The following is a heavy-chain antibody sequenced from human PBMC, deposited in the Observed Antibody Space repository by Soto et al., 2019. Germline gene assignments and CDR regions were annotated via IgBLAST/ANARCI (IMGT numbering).Heavy chain of an antibody. CDR1: GFTFSSYG. D-gene: IGHD3-10*01. J-gene: IGHJ4*02. V-gene: IGHV3-33*01. CDR3: ARNRGVITYYFGY. CDR2: IWYDGSNK. Sequence: QVQLVESGGGVVQPGRSLRLSCAASGFTFSSYGMHWVRQAPGKGLEWVAVIWYDGSNKYYADSVKGRFTISRDNSKNTLYLQMNSLRAEDTAVYYCARNRGVITYYFGYWGQGTLVTVSS.